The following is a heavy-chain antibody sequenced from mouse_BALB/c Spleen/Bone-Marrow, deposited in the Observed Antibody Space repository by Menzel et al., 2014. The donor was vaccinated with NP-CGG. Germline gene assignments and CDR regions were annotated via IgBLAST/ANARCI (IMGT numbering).Heavy chain of an antibody. Sequence: QVHVKQSGAELVTPGAPVKLSCKASGYTFTTYWMHWVKQRPGHGLEWIGQVDPSDGYTNYSQMFKGKATLTVDKSSSTAYMQLSSLSSEDSAVYYCARGGDNFAWFAYWGQGTLVTVSA. CDR2: VDPSDGYT. CDR3: ARGGDNFAWFAY. D-gene: IGHD1-3*01. CDR1: GYTFTTYW. J-gene: IGHJ3*01. V-gene: IGHV1-69*02.